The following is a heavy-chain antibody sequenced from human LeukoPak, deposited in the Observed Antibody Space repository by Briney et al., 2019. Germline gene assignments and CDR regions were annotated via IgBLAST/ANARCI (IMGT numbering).Heavy chain of an antibody. Sequence: GESLKISCKGSGYSFTSYWVSWVRQMPGKGLEWMGRIDPSDSYTNYSPSFQGHVTISADKSISTAYLQWSSLKASDTAVFYCARPDRYGSIDYFDYWGQGTLVTVSP. V-gene: IGHV5-10-1*01. D-gene: IGHD3-10*01. J-gene: IGHJ4*02. CDR2: IDPSDSYT. CDR1: GYSFTSYW. CDR3: ARPDRYGSIDYFDY.